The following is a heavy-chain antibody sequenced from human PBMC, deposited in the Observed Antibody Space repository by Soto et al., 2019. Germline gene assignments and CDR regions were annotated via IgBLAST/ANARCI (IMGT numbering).Heavy chain of an antibody. CDR3: ARGPASSWYDLFAYNWCDP. Sequence: QVQLQQWGAGLLKPSETLSLTCAVYGGSFSGYYWSWIRQPPGKGLEWIGEINHSGSTNYNPSLKSRVTISVDTSKNQFSLKLSSVTAADTAVYYCARGPASSWYDLFAYNWCDPWGQGTLVTVSS. CDR1: GGSFSGYY. D-gene: IGHD6-13*01. CDR2: INHSGST. V-gene: IGHV4-34*01. J-gene: IGHJ5*02.